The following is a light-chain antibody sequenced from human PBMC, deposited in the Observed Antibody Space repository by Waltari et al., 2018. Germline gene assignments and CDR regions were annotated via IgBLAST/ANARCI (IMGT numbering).Light chain of an antibody. CDR2: GNN. CDR3: QSYDSSLSGVI. J-gene: IGLJ2*01. CDR1: SSNIGAGYD. Sequence: QSVLTQPPSVSGAPGQRITISCTGTSSNIGAGYDVHWYLQLPGTAPKLLILGNNNRPSEVPDRFSASKSDTSASLAITGLQAEDEADYYCQSYDSSLSGVIFGGGTKLTVL. V-gene: IGLV1-40*01.